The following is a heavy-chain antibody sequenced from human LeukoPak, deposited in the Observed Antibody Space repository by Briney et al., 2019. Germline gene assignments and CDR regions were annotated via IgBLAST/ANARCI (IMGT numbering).Heavy chain of an antibody. D-gene: IGHD5-12*01. CDR2: IIPIFGTA. Sequence: SVKVSCKASGGTFSSYAISWVRQAPGQGLEWMGRIIPIFGTANYAQKFQGRVTITADESTSAAYMELSSLRSEDTAVYYCASRAQVATTYYYYYYMDVWGKGTTVTVSS. CDR1: GGTFSSYA. J-gene: IGHJ6*03. CDR3: ASRAQVATTYYYYYYMDV. V-gene: IGHV1-69*15.